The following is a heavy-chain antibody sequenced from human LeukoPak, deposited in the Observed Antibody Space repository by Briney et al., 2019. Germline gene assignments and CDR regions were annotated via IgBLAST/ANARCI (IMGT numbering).Heavy chain of an antibody. Sequence: ASETLSLTCTVSGGSISSSSYYWGWIRQSPGKGLEWIGSIYYTGTIYYNPSLKSRLTISVDTSKNQFSLKLSSVTAADTAVYYCARFAVAGIFDYWGQGTLVTVSS. D-gene: IGHD6-19*01. CDR3: ARFAVAGIFDY. CDR1: GGSISSSSYY. CDR2: IYYTGTI. V-gene: IGHV4-39*07. J-gene: IGHJ4*02.